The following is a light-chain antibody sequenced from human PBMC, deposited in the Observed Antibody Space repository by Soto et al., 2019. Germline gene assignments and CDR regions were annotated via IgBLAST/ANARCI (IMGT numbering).Light chain of an antibody. Sequence: QSALTQPASVSGSPGQSITISCTGTRSDVGGYNYVSWYQQHPGKAPKLMIYDVSNRPSGVSNRFSGSKSGNTASLTISGLQAEDEADYYCSSYTSTSLFGGGTKLTVL. J-gene: IGLJ2*01. V-gene: IGLV2-14*01. CDR2: DVS. CDR1: RSDVGGYNY. CDR3: SSYTSTSL.